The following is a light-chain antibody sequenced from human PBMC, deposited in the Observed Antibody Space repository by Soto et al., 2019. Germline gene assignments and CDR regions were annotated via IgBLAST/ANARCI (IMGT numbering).Light chain of an antibody. J-gene: IGKJ2*01. Sequence: DIQMTQSPSTLSASVRDRVTITCRASQSISSWLAWYQQKPGKAPKLLIYKASSLESGVPSRFSGSGSGTEFTLTISSLQHDDFATYYCHQYDSYPYTFGQGTKLEIK. CDR1: QSISSW. CDR2: KAS. V-gene: IGKV1-5*03. CDR3: HQYDSYPYT.